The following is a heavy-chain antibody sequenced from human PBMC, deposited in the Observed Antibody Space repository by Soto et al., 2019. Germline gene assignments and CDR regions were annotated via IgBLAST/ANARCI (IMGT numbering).Heavy chain of an antibody. CDR1: GFTFSSYA. CDR3: ARTGIPVAGTPYYFDY. D-gene: IGHD6-19*01. CDR2: ISYDGSNK. V-gene: IGHV3-30-3*01. J-gene: IGHJ4*02. Sequence: QVPLVESGGGVVQPGRSLRLSCAASGFTFSSYAMHWVRQAPGKGLEWVAVISYDGSNKYYADSVKGRFTISRDNSKNTLYLQMNSLRAEDTAVYYCARTGIPVAGTPYYFDYWGQGTLVTVSS.